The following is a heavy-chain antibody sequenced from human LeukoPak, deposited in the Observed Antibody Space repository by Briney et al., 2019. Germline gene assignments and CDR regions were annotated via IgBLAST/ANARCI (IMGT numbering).Heavy chain of an antibody. Sequence: GGSLRLSCAASGIIFNNVWMNWVRQAPGKGLEWVARIKSESDGGTTDYAAPVKGRFTISRDDSKNTLYLQMNSLKTDDTALYYCTTRRVDTGVVTGDFWGQGTLVAVSS. CDR3: TTRRVDTGVVTGDF. J-gene: IGHJ4*02. CDR1: GIIFNNVW. D-gene: IGHD2-21*02. V-gene: IGHV3-15*07. CDR2: IKSESDGGTT.